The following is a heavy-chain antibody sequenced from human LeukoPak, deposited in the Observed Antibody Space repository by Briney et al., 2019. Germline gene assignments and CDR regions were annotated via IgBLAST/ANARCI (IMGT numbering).Heavy chain of an antibody. V-gene: IGHV3-7*03. J-gene: IGHJ4*02. CDR1: GFPFSSYW. CDR2: IKQDGSEK. D-gene: IGHD2-15*01. Sequence: GALRLSCAASGFPFSSYWMSWVRQAPGKGLEWGANIKQDGSEKYYVDSVKGRFTISRDNAKNSLYLQMNSLRAEDTAVYYCARRDCSGGSCYLDYWGQGTLVTVSS. CDR3: ARRDCSGGSCYLDY.